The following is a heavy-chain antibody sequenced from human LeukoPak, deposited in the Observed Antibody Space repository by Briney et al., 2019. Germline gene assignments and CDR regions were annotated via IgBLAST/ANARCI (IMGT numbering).Heavy chain of an antibody. J-gene: IGHJ4*02. Sequence: GGSLRLSCAASGFTFSSYAMHWVRQAPGKGPEWVAVISYDGSNKYYADSVKGRFTISRDNSKNTLYLQMNSLRAEDTAVYYCASWNYYDSSGYYNFDYWGQGTLVTVSS. CDR2: ISYDGSNK. CDR1: GFTFSSYA. D-gene: IGHD3-22*01. CDR3: ASWNYYDSSGYYNFDY. V-gene: IGHV3-30-3*01.